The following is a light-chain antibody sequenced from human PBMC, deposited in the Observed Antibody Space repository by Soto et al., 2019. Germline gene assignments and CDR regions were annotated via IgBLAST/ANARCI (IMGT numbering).Light chain of an antibody. J-gene: IGKJ4*01. CDR1: QNVFNN. V-gene: IGKV3-15*01. Sequence: EIVLTPPPATLSLSPGERATLSCVSSQNVFNNYLAWYQHKPGQTPRLLIYDTSTRATGVPARFSGSRSGTEFTLTINSLQSEDFAVYHCQRYNNWPLTFGGGTKVDIK. CDR2: DTS. CDR3: QRYNNWPLT.